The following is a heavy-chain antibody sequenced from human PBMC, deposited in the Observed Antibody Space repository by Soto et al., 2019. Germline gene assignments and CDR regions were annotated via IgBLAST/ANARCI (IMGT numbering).Heavy chain of an antibody. CDR3: ARVGPWVPYYEDCSPHPFQNWFEP. CDR2: LYYSGRL. J-gene: IGHJ5*02. V-gene: IGHV4-61*01. D-gene: IGHD3-3*01. Sequence: SETLSLTCTVSGGSVSSGNYYWSWIRQPPGKGLEWIGYLYYSGRLNYNPSLRSRVTISPDTSKNQFSLRLSSVTAADTAVYYCARVGPWVPYYEDCSPHPFQNWFEPWGQAILVTVAS. CDR1: GGSVSSGNYY.